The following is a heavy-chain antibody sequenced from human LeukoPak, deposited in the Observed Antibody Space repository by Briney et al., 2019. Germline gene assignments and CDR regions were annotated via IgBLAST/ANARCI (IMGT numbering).Heavy chain of an antibody. CDR2: INHSGST. J-gene: IGHJ4*02. CDR1: GGSISGYY. D-gene: IGHD3-16*01. CDR3: ARDEMGGKKAFDY. V-gene: IGHV4-34*01. Sequence: SETLSLTCTVSGGSISGYYWSWIRQPPGKGLEWIGEINHSGSTNYNPSLKSRVTISVDTSKNQFSLKLGSVTAADTAVYYCARDEMGGKKAFDYWGQGTLVTVSS.